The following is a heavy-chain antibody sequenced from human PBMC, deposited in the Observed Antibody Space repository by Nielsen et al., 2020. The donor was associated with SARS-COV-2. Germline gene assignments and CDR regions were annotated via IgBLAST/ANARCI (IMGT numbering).Heavy chain of an antibody. CDR2: IYHSGST. Sequence: WIRQPPGKGLEWIGYIYHSGSTYYNPSLKSRVTISVDTSKNQFSLKLSSVTAADTAVYYCARETAMVRGVTTRTYYYYGMDVWGQGTTVTVSS. CDR3: ARETAMVRGVTTRTYYYYGMDV. D-gene: IGHD3-10*01. V-gene: IGHV4-30-2*04. J-gene: IGHJ6*02.